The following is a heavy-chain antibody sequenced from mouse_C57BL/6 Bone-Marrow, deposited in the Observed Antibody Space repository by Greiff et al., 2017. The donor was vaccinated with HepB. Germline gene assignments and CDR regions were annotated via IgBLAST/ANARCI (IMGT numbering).Heavy chain of an antibody. Sequence: EVKLMESGPGLVKPSQSLSLTCSVTGYSITSGYYWDWIRQFPGNQLEWMGYLSYDGSNNYNPSLKNRISITRDTSKTQFFLKLNSVTTEDTATYYCASPYGTPFAYWGQGTLVTVSA. CDR3: ASPYGTPFAY. CDR2: LSYDGSN. V-gene: IGHV3-6*01. CDR1: GYSITSGYY. J-gene: IGHJ3*01. D-gene: IGHD2-1*01.